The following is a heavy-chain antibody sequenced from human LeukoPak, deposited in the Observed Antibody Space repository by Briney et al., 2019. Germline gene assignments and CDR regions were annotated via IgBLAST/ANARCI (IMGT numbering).Heavy chain of an antibody. CDR2: IYHSGST. J-gene: IGHJ6*03. Sequence: TLSLTCAVSGGSISSGGYSWSWIRQPPGKGLEWSGYIYHSGSTHYNPSLKSRVTISVDRSKNQFSLKLNSVTAEDTAVFYCTKTKDIYGPSGYYYYMDVWGKGTTVSVSS. D-gene: IGHD3-3*02. CDR3: TKTKDIYGPSGYYYYMDV. V-gene: IGHV4-30-2*01. CDR1: GGSISSGGYS.